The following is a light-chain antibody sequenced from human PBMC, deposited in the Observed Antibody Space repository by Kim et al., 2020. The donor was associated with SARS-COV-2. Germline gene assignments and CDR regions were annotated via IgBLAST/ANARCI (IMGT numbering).Light chain of an antibody. CDR2: GAS. CDR3: QQTYST. CDR1: QSIKNY. Sequence: DIQMTQTPSSLYASVGDRVTITCRASQSIKNYLNWYQQKPGKAPNLLIYGASNLQSGVPSRFSGGGSGTEFTLTISSLQPEDSATYYCQQTYSTFGQGTKLEI. V-gene: IGKV1-39*01. J-gene: IGKJ2*01.